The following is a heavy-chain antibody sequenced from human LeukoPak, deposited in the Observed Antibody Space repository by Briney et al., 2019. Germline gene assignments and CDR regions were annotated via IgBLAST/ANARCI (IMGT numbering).Heavy chain of an antibody. D-gene: IGHD7-27*01. CDR1: GGSISSSSYY. CDR2: IYYSGST. V-gene: IGHV4-39*01. CDR3: ARQASALGK. Sequence: SETLSLTCTVSGGSISSSSYYWGWIRQPPGKGLEWIGSIYYSGSTSHNPSLKSRVTISVDTSKNQFSLKLTSVTAADTAVYYCARQASALGKWGQGTMVSVSS. J-gene: IGHJ3*01.